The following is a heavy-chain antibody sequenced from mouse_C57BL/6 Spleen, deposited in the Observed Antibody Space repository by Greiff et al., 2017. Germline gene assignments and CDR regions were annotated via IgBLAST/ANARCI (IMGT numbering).Heavy chain of an antibody. V-gene: IGHV5-4*01. CDR1: GFTFSSYA. CDR2: ISDGGSYT. CDR3: ARGDVYFDY. J-gene: IGHJ2*01. D-gene: IGHD3-3*01. Sequence: EVQVVESGGGLVKPGGSLKLSCAASGFTFSSYAMSWVRQTPEKRLEWVATISDGGSYTYYPDNVKGRFTISRDNAKNNLYLQMSHLKSEDTAMYYCARGDVYFDYWGQGTTLTVSS.